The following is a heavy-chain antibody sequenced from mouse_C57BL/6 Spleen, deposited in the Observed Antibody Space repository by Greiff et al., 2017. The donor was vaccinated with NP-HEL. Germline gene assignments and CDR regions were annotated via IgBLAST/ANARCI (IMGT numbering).Heavy chain of an antibody. Sequence: EVQLQQSGAELVRPGASVKLSCTASGFNIKDYYMHWVKQRPEQGLEWIGRIDPEDGDTEYAPKFQGKATMIADTSSNTAYLQLSSLTSEGTAVYYGTSYYYGSSAFEYWGQGTLVTVSA. CDR3: TSYYYGSSAFEY. CDR2: IDPEDGDT. V-gene: IGHV14-1*01. D-gene: IGHD1-1*01. CDR1: GFNIKDYY. J-gene: IGHJ3*01.